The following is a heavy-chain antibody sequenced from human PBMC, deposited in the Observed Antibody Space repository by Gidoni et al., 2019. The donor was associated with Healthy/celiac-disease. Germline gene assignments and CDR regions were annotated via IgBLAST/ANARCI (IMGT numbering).Heavy chain of an antibody. CDR1: GFTFSSYS. J-gene: IGHJ3*02. D-gene: IGHD1-26*01. CDR3: ARSSGEWELLLAFDI. CDR2: ISSSSSYI. Sequence: EVQLVESGGGLVKPGGSLRLSCAASGFTFSSYSMNWVRQAPGKGLEWVSSISSSSSYIYYADSVKGRFTISRDNAKNSLYLQMNSLRAEDTAVYYCARSSGEWELLLAFDIWGQGTMVTVSS. V-gene: IGHV3-21*01.